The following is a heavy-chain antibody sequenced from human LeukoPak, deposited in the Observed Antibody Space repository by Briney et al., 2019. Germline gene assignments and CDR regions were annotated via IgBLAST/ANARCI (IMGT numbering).Heavy chain of an antibody. D-gene: IGHD2-2*01. Sequence: PSETLSLTCAVYGGSFSGYYWSWIRQPPGKGLEWIGEINHSGSTNYNPSLKSRVTIPVDTSKNQFSLKLSSVTAADTAVYYCARGGDIVVVPAAQSLLYGMDVWGKGTTVTVSS. CDR3: ARGGDIVVVPAAQSLLYGMDV. CDR1: GGSFSGYY. CDR2: INHSGST. V-gene: IGHV4-34*01. J-gene: IGHJ6*04.